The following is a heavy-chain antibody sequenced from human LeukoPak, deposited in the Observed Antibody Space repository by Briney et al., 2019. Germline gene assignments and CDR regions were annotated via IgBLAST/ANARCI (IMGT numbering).Heavy chain of an antibody. CDR2: IYPGDSDT. D-gene: IGHD1-14*01. CDR1: GYSFASYW. Sequence: GESLQISCKGSGYSFASYWIGWVRQMPGKGLEWMGIIYPGDSDTRYSPSFQGQVTISAAKSISTDYLQWSSLKASDTAMYYCARGRWLTGWFDPWGQGTLVTVSS. CDR3: ARGRWLTGWFDP. V-gene: IGHV5-51*01. J-gene: IGHJ5*02.